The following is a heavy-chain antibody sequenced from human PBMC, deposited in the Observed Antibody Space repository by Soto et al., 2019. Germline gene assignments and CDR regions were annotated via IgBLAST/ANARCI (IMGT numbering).Heavy chain of an antibody. J-gene: IGHJ4*02. CDR3: ARADSPYNWNYVFDY. V-gene: IGHV3-7*05. CDR2: IKQDGSEK. Sequence: EVQLVESGGGLVQPGGSLRLSCAASGFTFSSYWMSWVRQAPGKGLEWVANIKQDGSEKYYVDSVKGRFTTSRDNAKNSLYLQMNSLRAEDTAVYYCARADSPYNWNYVFDYWGQGTLVTVSS. CDR1: GFTFSSYW. D-gene: IGHD1-7*01.